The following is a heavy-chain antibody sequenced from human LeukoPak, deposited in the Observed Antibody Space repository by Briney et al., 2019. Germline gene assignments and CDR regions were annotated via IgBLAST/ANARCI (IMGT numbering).Heavy chain of an antibody. CDR3: ARRDTSGSFDRFDP. CDR2: IYYGGRT. D-gene: IGHD6-19*01. Sequence: SGAVSLTCTVSGGSISRSSYYWGWIRQPPGKGLEWIGSIYYGGRTYYNPSLKSRVTLYVDTSKNQFSLKLSSVTAADTAVYYCARRDTSGSFDRFDPWGQGTLVTVPS. V-gene: IGHV4-39*01. CDR1: GGSISRSSYY. J-gene: IGHJ5*02.